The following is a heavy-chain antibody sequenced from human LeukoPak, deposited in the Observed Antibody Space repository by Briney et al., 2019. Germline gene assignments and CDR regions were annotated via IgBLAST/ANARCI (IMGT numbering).Heavy chain of an antibody. CDR2: ISYSGST. CDR1: DDSISSYY. V-gene: IGHV4-59*01. CDR3: ARGVSGSYYAFDY. Sequence: SETVSLTCTVSDDSISSYYWSWIRQPPGKGLEWIGYISYSGSTNYNPSLKSRVTISVDTSKNQFSLKLSSVTAADTAVYYCARGVSGSYYAFDYWGQGTLVTVSS. J-gene: IGHJ4*02. D-gene: IGHD3-10*01.